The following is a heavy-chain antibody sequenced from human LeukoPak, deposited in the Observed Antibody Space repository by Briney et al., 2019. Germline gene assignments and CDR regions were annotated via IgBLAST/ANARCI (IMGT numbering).Heavy chain of an antibody. CDR2: TSYDGSNK. D-gene: IGHD2-21*02. J-gene: IGHJ4*02. CDR3: ARQRPNSDCFDY. V-gene: IGHV3-30-3*01. Sequence: GRSLRLSCAASGFPFSTYLMHWVRQAPGKGLEWVAVTSYDGSNKYYADSVKGRFTISRDNSKNTLYLQVNSLRAEDTAVYYCARQRPNSDCFDYWGQGTLVTVSS. CDR1: GFPFSTYL.